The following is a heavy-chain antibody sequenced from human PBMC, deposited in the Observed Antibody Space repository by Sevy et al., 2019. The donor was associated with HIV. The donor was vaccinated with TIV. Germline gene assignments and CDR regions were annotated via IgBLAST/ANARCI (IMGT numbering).Heavy chain of an antibody. V-gene: IGHV3-23*01. J-gene: IGHJ4*02. CDR1: GFTFGNYA. D-gene: IGHD3-3*01. CDR3: AKDVPDQSWYDDFWSGSPCFDY. CDR2: MSGRGGST. Sequence: GGSLRLSCAASGFTFGNYAMSWVRQAPGKGLEWVSGMSGRGGSTDDADSVKGRFTISRDNSKNTLYLQRNSLRAEDTVIYDCAKDVPDQSWYDDFWSGSPCFDYWGRGTLVTVSS.